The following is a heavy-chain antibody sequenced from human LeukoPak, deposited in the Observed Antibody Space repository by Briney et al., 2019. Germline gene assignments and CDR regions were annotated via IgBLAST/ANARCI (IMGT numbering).Heavy chain of an antibody. D-gene: IGHD6-19*01. CDR1: GGSISTYF. Sequence: SETLSLTCTVSGGSISTYFWSWIRQPPGKGLEWIGYIYYSGSTNYNPSLKSRVTISVDTSKNQFSLKLSSVTAADTAVYYCARERVAGTVSWFDPWGQGTLVTVSS. V-gene: IGHV4-59*01. CDR2: IYYSGST. J-gene: IGHJ5*02. CDR3: ARERVAGTVSWFDP.